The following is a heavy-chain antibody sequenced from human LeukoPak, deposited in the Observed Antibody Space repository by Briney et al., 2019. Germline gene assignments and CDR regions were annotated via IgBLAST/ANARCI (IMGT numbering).Heavy chain of an antibody. D-gene: IGHD6-13*01. CDR2: IYYSGST. CDR3: ARRSGNSSWYRIYWYFDL. V-gene: IGHV4-59*01. J-gene: IGHJ2*01. Sequence: SETLSLTCTVSGGSISSYYWSWIRQPPGKGLEWIGYIYYSGSTNYNPSLKSRVTISVDTSKNQFSLKLSSVTAADTAVYHCARRSGNSSWYRIYWYFDLWGRGTLVTVSS. CDR1: GGSISSYY.